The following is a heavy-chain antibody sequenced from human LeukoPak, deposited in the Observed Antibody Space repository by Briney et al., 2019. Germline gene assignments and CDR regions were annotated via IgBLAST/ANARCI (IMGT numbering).Heavy chain of an antibody. D-gene: IGHD1-26*01. CDR1: GFTFDDYA. J-gene: IGHJ1*01. V-gene: IGHV3-21*01. CDR2: ISSTDTYI. Sequence: AGGFLRLSCAASGFTFDDYAMHWVRQAPGKGLEWVSSISSTDTYIYYADSVKGRFTISRDNAKNLLFLQMNSLRAEDTAVYYCAKGGREGFQHWGQGTLVTVSS. CDR3: AKGGREGFQH.